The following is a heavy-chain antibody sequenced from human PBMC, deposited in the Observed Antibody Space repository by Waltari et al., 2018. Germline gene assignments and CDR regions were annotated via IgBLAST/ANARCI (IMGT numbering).Heavy chain of an antibody. Sequence: QVQLVESGGGVVQPGRSLRLSCAASGFTFSSYGMHWVRQAPGKGLEWLAVIWYDGNNKYYADSVKGRFTIARDNSKNTLYLQMNSLRAEDTAVYYCARDDRQQLVPGTLDYWGQGTLVTVSS. D-gene: IGHD6-13*01. V-gene: IGHV3-33*01. J-gene: IGHJ4*02. CDR2: IWYDGNNK. CDR1: GFTFSSYG. CDR3: ARDDRQQLVPGTLDY.